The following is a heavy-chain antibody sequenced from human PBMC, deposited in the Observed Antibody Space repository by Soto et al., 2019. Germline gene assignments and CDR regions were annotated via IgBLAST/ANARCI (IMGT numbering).Heavy chain of an antibody. CDR1: GGSISSYY. CDR2: IYYSGST. D-gene: IGHD3-3*01. Sequence: ETLSLTCTVSGGSISSYYWSWIRQPPGKGLEWIGYIYYSGSTNYNPSLKSRVTISVDTSKNQFSLKLSSVTAADTAVYYCASLGFWSGYHTDDYWGQGTLVTVSS. CDR3: ASLGFWSGYHTDDY. V-gene: IGHV4-59*01. J-gene: IGHJ4*02.